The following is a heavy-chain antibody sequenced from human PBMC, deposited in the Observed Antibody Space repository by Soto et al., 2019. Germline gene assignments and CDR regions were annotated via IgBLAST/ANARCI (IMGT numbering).Heavy chain of an antibody. D-gene: IGHD3-22*01. CDR2: IIPIFGTT. Sequence: ASVKVSCKASGGTFGSDAITWVRQAPGQGLEWVGRIIPIFGTTNYAQNLQGRVTISADKSTLTSYMELHSLTSDDTALYYCARDRTDSGYYTNWLDPWGQGTQVTVCS. CDR3: ARDRTDSGYYTNWLDP. CDR1: GGTFGSDA. V-gene: IGHV1-69*06. J-gene: IGHJ5*02.